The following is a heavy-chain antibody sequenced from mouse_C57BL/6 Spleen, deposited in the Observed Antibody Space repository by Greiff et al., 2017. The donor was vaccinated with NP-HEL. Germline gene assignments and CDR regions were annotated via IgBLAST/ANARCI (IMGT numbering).Heavy chain of an antibody. V-gene: IGHV14-4*01. J-gene: IGHJ2*01. CDR2: IDPENGDT. Sequence: VQLQPSGAELVRPGASVKLSCTASGFNIKDDYMHWVKQRPEQGLEWIGWIDPENGDTEYASKLQGKATITADTSSNTAYLQLSSLTSEDTDVYYCTTFSRDYWGQGTTRTVSS. CDR3: TTFSRDY. D-gene: IGHD1-1*01. CDR1: GFNIKDDY.